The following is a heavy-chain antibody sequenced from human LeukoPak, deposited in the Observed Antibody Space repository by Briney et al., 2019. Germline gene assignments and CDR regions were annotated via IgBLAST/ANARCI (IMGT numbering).Heavy chain of an antibody. J-gene: IGHJ4*02. CDR3: ASRPVVTSYSFDY. D-gene: IGHD4-23*01. CDR2: IYYSGST. V-gene: IGHV4-30-4*01. CDR1: GGSISSGDYY. Sequence: NTSQTLSLTCTVSGGSISSGDYYWSWIRQPPGKGLEWIGYIYYSGSTYYDPSLKSRVTISVDTSKNQFSLKLSSVTAADMAVYYCASRPVVTSYSFDYWGQGTLVTVSS.